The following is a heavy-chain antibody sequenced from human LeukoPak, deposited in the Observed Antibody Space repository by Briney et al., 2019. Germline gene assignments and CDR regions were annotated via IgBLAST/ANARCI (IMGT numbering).Heavy chain of an antibody. Sequence: GGSLRLSCAASGFTFSRYWMSWVRQAPGKGLEWVANIKQDESEKYYVDSVKGRFTISRDNAKNSLYLQMSSLRAEDTAVYYCARDPNSSAWPEYFQHWGQGTLVTVSS. CDR3: ARDPNSSAWPEYFQH. CDR1: GFTFSRYW. J-gene: IGHJ1*01. D-gene: IGHD6-19*01. CDR2: IKQDESEK. V-gene: IGHV3-7*01.